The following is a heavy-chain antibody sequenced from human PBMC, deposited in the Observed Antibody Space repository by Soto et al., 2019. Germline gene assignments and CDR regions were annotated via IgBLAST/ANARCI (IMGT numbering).Heavy chain of an antibody. CDR1: GYTFNSYA. D-gene: IGHD2-15*01. CDR2: ISPSTGDT. Sequence: QVQLVQSGGEVKKPGASVKVSCQASGYTFNSYAISWVRQAPGQGLEWMGWISPSTGDTDQAQNFQDRVIMTLDISTSTADMELRSLRSDDTAVYYCVRCYCSVGSCYACWHFDFWGRGTLVTVSS. CDR3: VRCYCSVGSCYACWHFDF. V-gene: IGHV1-18*01. J-gene: IGHJ5*01.